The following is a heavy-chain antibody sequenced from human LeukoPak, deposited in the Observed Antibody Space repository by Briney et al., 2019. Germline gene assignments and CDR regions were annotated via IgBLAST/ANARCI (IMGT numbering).Heavy chain of an antibody. CDR1: GYTFTGYY. CDR2: INPNSGGT. D-gene: IGHD2-2*01. V-gene: IGHV1-2*02. CDR3: VREARVPAAFNWFDP. Sequence: ASVKVSCKASGYTFTGYYMHWVRQAPGQGLEWMGWINPNSGGTNYAQKFQGRVTMTRDTSISTAYMELSRLRSDDTAVYYCVREARVPAAFNWFDPWGQGTLVTVSS. J-gene: IGHJ5*02.